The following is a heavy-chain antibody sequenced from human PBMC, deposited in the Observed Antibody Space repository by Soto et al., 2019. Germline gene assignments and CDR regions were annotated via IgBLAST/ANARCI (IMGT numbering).Heavy chain of an antibody. CDR2: ISSSSSYI. Sequence: EVQLVESGGGLVKPGGSLRLSCAASGFTFSSYSMNWVRQAPGKGLEWVSSISSSSSYIYYADSVKGRFTISRDNAKNSLYLQMNSLRAEDTAVYYCARDSGIAAVGTLFDYWGQGTLVTVSS. J-gene: IGHJ4*02. V-gene: IGHV3-21*01. CDR1: GFTFSSYS. D-gene: IGHD6-13*01. CDR3: ARDSGIAAVGTLFDY.